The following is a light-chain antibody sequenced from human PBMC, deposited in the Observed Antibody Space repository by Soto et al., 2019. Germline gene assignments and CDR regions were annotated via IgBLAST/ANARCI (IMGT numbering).Light chain of an antibody. V-gene: IGLV1-44*01. J-gene: IGLJ2*01. CDR1: SANIESYT. CDR3: AAWDDSLKAVV. CDR2: SNN. Sequence: QSVLTQPPSASGTPGQRVTISCSGSSANIESYTVNWYQQVPGTAPKLLIYSNNQRPSGVPDRFSGSKSGTSASLAISGLQSEDEADYHCAAWDDSLKAVVFGGGTKLTV.